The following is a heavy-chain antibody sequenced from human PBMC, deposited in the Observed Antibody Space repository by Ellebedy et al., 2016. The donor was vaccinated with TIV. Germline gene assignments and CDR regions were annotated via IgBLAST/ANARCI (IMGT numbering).Heavy chain of an antibody. V-gene: IGHV4-59*01. CDR2: IYSSGSA. CDR1: GGSISYYY. Sequence: MPSETLSLTCTVSGGSISYYYWSWIRQPPGEGLEWIGYIYSSGSAKYNPSLTSRVTISVDTPKNQFSLKLSSVTAADTAVYYCARDLWFGDPPSNCFDPWGQGTLVTVSS. J-gene: IGHJ5*02. D-gene: IGHD3-10*01. CDR3: ARDLWFGDPPSNCFDP.